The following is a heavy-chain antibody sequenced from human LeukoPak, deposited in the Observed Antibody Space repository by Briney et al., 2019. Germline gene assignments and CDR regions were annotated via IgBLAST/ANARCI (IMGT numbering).Heavy chain of an antibody. CDR2: INTNTGNP. CDR1: GYTFTSYA. V-gene: IGHV7-4-1*02. J-gene: IGHJ6*03. Sequence: ASVKVSCKASGYTFTSYAMNWVRQAPGQGLEWMGWINTNTGNPTYAQGFTGRFVFSLDTSVSTAYLQISSLKAEDTAVYYCARGKRSGWYYYYYMDVWGKGPRSPSP. D-gene: IGHD6-19*01. CDR3: ARGKRSGWYYYYYMDV.